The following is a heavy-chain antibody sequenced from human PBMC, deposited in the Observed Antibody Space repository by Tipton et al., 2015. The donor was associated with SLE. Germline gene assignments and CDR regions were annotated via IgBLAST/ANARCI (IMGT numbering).Heavy chain of an antibody. Sequence: TLSLTCTVSGGSISNYYWNWIRQPPGKGLEWIGSIYTSGSTNYNPSLKSRVIISADTSKNQFFLKLSSVTAADTAVYYCARAQFLEWSFDYWGQGTLVTVSS. CDR3: ARAQFLEWSFDY. V-gene: IGHV4-4*09. CDR2: IYTSGST. J-gene: IGHJ4*02. CDR1: GGSISNYY. D-gene: IGHD3-3*01.